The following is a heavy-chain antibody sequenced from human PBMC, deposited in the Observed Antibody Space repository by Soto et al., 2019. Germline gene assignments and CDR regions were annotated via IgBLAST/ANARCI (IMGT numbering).Heavy chain of an antibody. CDR2: INPSGDST. V-gene: IGHV1-46*01. CDR3: TRDQGSCGGDCYRGSMDGMDV. J-gene: IGHJ6*02. D-gene: IGHD2-21*02. CDR1: GYTFSSYH. Sequence: QVQLVQSGAEVKKPGASVKVSRKASGYTFSSYHMHWVRQAPGQGLEWMGMINPSGDSTGYAQNLQGRLTMNRDTSTSTDYMELSSLRSEDTAVYYCTRDQGSCGGDCYRGSMDGMDVWGQGTTVTVSS.